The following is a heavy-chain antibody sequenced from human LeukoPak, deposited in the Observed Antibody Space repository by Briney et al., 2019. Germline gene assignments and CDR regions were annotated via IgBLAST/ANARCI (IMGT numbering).Heavy chain of an antibody. CDR3: ASDARGSGINLDY. Sequence: GGSLRLSCAASGFTFSSYVMHWVRQAPGKGLVWVSRINSDGSSTSYADSVKGRFTISRDNAKNTLYLQMNSLRAEDTAVYYCASDARGSGINLDYWGQGTLVTVSS. D-gene: IGHD3-10*01. CDR2: INSDGSST. CDR1: GFTFSSYV. V-gene: IGHV3-74*01. J-gene: IGHJ4*02.